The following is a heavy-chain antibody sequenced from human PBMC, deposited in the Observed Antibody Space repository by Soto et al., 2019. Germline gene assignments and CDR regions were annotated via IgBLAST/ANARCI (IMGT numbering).Heavy chain of an antibody. Sequence: QVQLVQSGAEVKKPGSSVKVSCKASGGTFSSYAISWVRQAPGQGLEWMGGIIPIFGTAKYAKKFQGRVTITADESTSTAYMERSSLRSEDTAVYYCASGPIQQLASFSWFDPWGQGTLVTVSS. CDR3: ASGPIQQLASFSWFDP. CDR2: IIPIFGTA. V-gene: IGHV1-69*01. J-gene: IGHJ5*02. CDR1: GGTFSSYA. D-gene: IGHD6-13*01.